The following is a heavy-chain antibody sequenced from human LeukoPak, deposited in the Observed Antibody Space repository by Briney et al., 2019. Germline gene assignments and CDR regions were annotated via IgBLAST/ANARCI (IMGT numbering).Heavy chain of an antibody. V-gene: IGHV4-59*01. CDR1: GGSISSYY. Sequence: PSKTLSLTCTVSGGSISSYYWSWIRQPPGKGLEWIGYIYYSGSTNYNPSLKSRVTISVDTSKNQFSLKVSSVTAADTAVYYCARAPGNDYYPYYYMDVWGKGTTVTVSS. CDR2: IYYSGST. D-gene: IGHD4/OR15-4a*01. CDR3: ARAPGNDYYPYYYMDV. J-gene: IGHJ6*03.